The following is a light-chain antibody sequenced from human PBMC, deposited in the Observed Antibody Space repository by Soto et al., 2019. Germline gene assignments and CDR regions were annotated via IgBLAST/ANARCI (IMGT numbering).Light chain of an antibody. CDR3: QVWDASNDLHIL. Sequence: SYELTQPPSVSVAPGQTARITCGGKNIGSKSVHWYQQKSGQAHVLAVYDDSDRPSGIPERFSGSNSGNTATLTISRVEAGDEADYYCQVWDASNDLHILFGGGTKLTVL. V-gene: IGLV3-21*02. J-gene: IGLJ2*01. CDR1: NIGSKS. CDR2: DDS.